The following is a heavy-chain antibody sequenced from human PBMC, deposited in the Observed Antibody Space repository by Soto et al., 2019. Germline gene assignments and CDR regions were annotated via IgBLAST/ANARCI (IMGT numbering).Heavy chain of an antibody. CDR2: ISGSSGST. CDR1: GVTFGSYS. J-gene: IGHJ5*02. V-gene: IGHV3-23*01. Sequence: GMSLRLSCAAFGVTFGSYSMSCVRQAPGKGLEWVSAISGSSGSTYYADSVKGRFTITTVNSTTTLYLQTDSLTAHDSVVYYSAKDGQNLTPPQLDHWGQRPRVTVSS. CDR3: AKDGQNLTPPQLDH.